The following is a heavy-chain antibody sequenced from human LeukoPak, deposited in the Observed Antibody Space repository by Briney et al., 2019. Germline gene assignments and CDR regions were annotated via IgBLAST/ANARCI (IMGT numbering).Heavy chain of an antibody. D-gene: IGHD6-19*01. CDR2: TRDKAKSYST. Sequence: GGSLRLSCAASGFTFIDHYMDWVRQPPGKGREWFGLTRDKAKSYSTEYAASVKGRFTISRDSSKNSLYLQMDSLITEDTAMYYCTRPVAAPPDGFDIWGQGTMVTVSS. J-gene: IGHJ3*02. CDR1: GFTFIDHY. V-gene: IGHV3-72*01. CDR3: TRPVAAPPDGFDI.